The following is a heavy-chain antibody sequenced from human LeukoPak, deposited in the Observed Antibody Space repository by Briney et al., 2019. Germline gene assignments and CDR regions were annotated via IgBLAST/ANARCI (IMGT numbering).Heavy chain of an antibody. J-gene: IGHJ6*02. Sequence: ESLKISCKGSGYSFKSYWIAWVRQMPGKGLEWMGISLPGDSNTTYNPSFQGQVTISADKSISTPYLQWSSLKASDTAEYYCARQGFVASYGVDVWGQGTTVTVSS. CDR3: ARQGFVASYGVDV. CDR1: GYSFKSYW. CDR2: SLPGDSNT. V-gene: IGHV5-51*01.